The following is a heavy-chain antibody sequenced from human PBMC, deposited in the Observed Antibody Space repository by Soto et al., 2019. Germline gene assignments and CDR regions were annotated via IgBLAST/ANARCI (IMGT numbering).Heavy chain of an antibody. CDR3: ARGGNGYHILTGFSSHY. J-gene: IGHJ4*02. Sequence: QVQLQESGPGLVKPSQTLSLTCTVCGGSISSGDYYWTWIRQPPGKGVEWIGYIYYSGYTYYNPSLKSRITISVDTSKNQFSLKLTSVTAADTAVYFCARGGNGYHILTGFSSHYWGQGTLVTVSS. V-gene: IGHV4-30-4*01. CDR2: IYYSGYT. D-gene: IGHD3-9*01. CDR1: GGSISSGDYY.